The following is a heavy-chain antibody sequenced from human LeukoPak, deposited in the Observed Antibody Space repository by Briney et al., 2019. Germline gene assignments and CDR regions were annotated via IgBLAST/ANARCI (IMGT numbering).Heavy chain of an antibody. J-gene: IGHJ3*02. V-gene: IGHV3-13*01. Sequence: TGGSLRLSRAASGFTFSSYDMHWVRQATGKGLEWVSAIGTAGDTYYPGSVKGRFTISRENAKNSLYLQMNSLRAGDTAVYYCARAAAGTLAFDIWGQGTMVTVSS. CDR2: IGTAGDT. D-gene: IGHD6-13*01. CDR3: ARAAAGTLAFDI. CDR1: GFTFSSYD.